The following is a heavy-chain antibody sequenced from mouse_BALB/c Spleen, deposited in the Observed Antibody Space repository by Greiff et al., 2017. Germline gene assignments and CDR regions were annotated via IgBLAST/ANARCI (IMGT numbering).Heavy chain of an antibody. Sequence: EVQLQQSGGGLVQPGGSRKLSCAASGFTFSSFGMHWVRQAPEKGLEWVAYISSGSSTIYYADTVKGRFTISRDNPKNTLFLQMTSLRSEDTAMYYCAKAYYRYDRYAMDYWGQGTSVTVSS. V-gene: IGHV5-17*02. CDR2: ISSGSSTI. J-gene: IGHJ4*01. D-gene: IGHD2-14*01. CDR1: GFTFSSFG. CDR3: AKAYYRYDRYAMDY.